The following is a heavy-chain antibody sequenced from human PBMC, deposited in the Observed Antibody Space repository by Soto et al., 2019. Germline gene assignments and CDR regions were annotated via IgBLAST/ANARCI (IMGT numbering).Heavy chain of an antibody. CDR2: ISPDGNNK. CDR3: ASGAAFYYDTSRY. J-gene: IGHJ4*02. V-gene: IGHV3-30-3*01. Sequence: PGGSLRLSCAAPGFSFSIYALHWVRQAPGKRLEWVAVISPDGNNKYYADSVKGRFTISRDTSKSTLYLQMTSLRPEDTAVYYCASGAAFYYDTSRYWGQGTLVTVSS. CDR1: GFSFSIYA. D-gene: IGHD3-22*01.